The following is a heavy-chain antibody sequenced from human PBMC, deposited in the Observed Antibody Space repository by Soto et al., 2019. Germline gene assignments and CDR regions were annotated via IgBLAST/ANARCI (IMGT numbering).Heavy chain of an antibody. D-gene: IGHD6-25*01. Sequence: QVQLVQSGAEVKKPGASVKFSCKASGFTFNNYFFHWVRQAPRQGLEWMGIISPYDGSTNYEQSLQGRVTMTSDTSTSTVYMELNSLRSEDTAVYYCARGDGRGRTGFYYYYGMDVWGHGTTVTVSS. CDR1: GFTFNNYF. V-gene: IGHV1-46*02. CDR2: ISPYDGST. CDR3: ARGDGRGRTGFYYYYGMDV. J-gene: IGHJ6*02.